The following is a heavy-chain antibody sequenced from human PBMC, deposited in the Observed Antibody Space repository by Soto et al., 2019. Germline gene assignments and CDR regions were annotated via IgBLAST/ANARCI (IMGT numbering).Heavy chain of an antibody. CDR3: ARWGSDYSNYSGWFDP. CDR1: GYTFTSYG. V-gene: IGHV1-18*01. Sequence: ASVKVSCKASGYTFTSYGISWVRQAPGQGLEWMGWISAYNGNTNYAQKLQGRVTMTTDTSTSTAYMELRSLRSDDTAVYYCARWGSDYSNYSGWFDPWSQGTLVTVSS. J-gene: IGHJ5*02. CDR2: ISAYNGNT. D-gene: IGHD4-4*01.